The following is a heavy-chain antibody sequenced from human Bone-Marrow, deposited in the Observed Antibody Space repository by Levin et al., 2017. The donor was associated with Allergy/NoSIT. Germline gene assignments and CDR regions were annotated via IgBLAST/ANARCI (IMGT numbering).Heavy chain of an antibody. V-gene: IGHV4-4*02. Sequence: SETLSLTCAVSGASFRSGNWWSWIRQPPGKGLEWIGEISGTGTPNYNPSLKSRVIITLDKSTNHFSLNLNSVTAADAAVYYCVKTGLWCVDYWGQGVLVTVSS. J-gene: IGHJ4*02. CDR2: ISGTGTP. CDR1: GASFRSGNW. CDR3: VKTGLWCVDY. D-gene: IGHD3-9*01.